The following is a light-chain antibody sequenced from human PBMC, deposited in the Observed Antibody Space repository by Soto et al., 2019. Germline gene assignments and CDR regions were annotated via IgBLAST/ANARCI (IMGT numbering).Light chain of an antibody. J-gene: IGKJ1*01. V-gene: IGKV1-27*01. Sequence: DIQMTQSPSSLSASVGDRVTITCRASQGISNYLAWYQQKPGKVPKLLIYAASTLQSGVPSRFSGSGSRTDCTLISTRLQPEDVATYYCQKDNSAPWTFGQGTKVEIK. CDR3: QKDNSAPWT. CDR1: QGISNY. CDR2: AAS.